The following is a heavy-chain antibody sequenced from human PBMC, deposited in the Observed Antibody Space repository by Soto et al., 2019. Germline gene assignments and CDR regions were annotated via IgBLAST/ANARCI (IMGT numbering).Heavy chain of an antibody. J-gene: IGHJ4*02. CDR1: GYPFTGYY. Sequence: ASVKVSCKASGYPFTGYYMHWVRQAPGHGLEWMGWINPNSGGTNYAQKFQGRVTMTRDTSISPAYMERSRLRSDDTAVYYCARDLCSGGSCYSGFDYWGQGTLVTVSS. V-gene: IGHV1-2*02. CDR3: ARDLCSGGSCYSGFDY. CDR2: INPNSGGT. D-gene: IGHD2-15*01.